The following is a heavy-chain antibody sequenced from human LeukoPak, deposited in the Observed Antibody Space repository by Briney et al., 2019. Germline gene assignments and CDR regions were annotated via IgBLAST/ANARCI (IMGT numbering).Heavy chain of an antibody. CDR3: ARVGVSSGRYYYYGMDV. CDR2: IYYSGST. D-gene: IGHD3-22*01. Sequence: PSETLPLTCTVSGGSISSYYWSWIRQPPGKGLEWIGYIYYSGSTNYNPSLKSRVTISVDTSKNQFSLKLSSVTAADTAVYYCARVGVSSGRYYYYGMDVWGQGTTVTVSS. J-gene: IGHJ6*02. CDR1: GGSISSYY. V-gene: IGHV4-59*01.